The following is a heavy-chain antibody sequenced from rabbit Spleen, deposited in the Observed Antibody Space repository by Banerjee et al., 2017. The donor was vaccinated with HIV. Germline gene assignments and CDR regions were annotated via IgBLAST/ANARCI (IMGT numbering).Heavy chain of an antibody. D-gene: IGHD8-1*01. CDR2: IAGSSSGFT. CDR1: AFDFSSGG. J-gene: IGHJ6*01. V-gene: IGHV1S45*01. CDR3: ARDTGSSFSSYGMDL. Sequence: QEQLVESGGGLVQPGGSLKLSCKASAFDFSSGGVSWVRQAPGKGLEWISCIAGSSSGFTYSATWAKGRFTCSKTSSTTVTLQMTSLTVADTATYFCARDTGSSFSSYGMDLWGPGTLVTVS.